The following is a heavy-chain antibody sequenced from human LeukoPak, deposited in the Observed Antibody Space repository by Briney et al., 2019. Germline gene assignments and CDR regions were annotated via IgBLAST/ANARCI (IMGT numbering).Heavy chain of an antibody. CDR1: GFTFSIYA. V-gene: IGHV3-23*01. CDR3: AKDRSNYYDSSGHYYRRNGDY. Sequence: GGSLRLSCAASGFTFSIYAMSWVRQAPGKGLEWVSSITSRDGGTFYAESVKGRFTISRDNSENTLYLQMNSLRAEDTAVYYCAKDRSNYYDSSGHYYRRNGDYWGQGTLVTVSS. CDR2: ITSRDGGT. D-gene: IGHD3-22*01. J-gene: IGHJ4*02.